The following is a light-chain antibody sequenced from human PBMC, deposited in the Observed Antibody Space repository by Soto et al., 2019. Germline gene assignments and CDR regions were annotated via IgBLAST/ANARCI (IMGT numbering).Light chain of an antibody. V-gene: IGKV3-11*01. CDR1: QSVSLS. J-gene: IGKJ1*01. CDR3: QERTGWPPWT. CDR2: DAS. Sequence: EIVLTQSPATLSLSPGGRATLSCRASQSVSLSLAWYQHKPGQAPRLLIYDASKRASGFPDRFSGSGSGTDYTLTISSLEPEALAVYDCQERTGWPPWTFGQGTKVDNK.